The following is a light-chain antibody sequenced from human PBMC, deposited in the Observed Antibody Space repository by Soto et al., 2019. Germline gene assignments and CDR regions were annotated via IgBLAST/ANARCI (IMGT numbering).Light chain of an antibody. CDR2: EGF. Sequence: QAVVTQPPSVSGAPGQRVTISCTGTSSNIGAGYDIHWYQQLPGTAPKLLIFEGFKRPSGVSNRFSGSKSGSTASLTISGLQAEDEADYYCCSYAGRSTWDVVFGGGTKLTVL. J-gene: IGLJ2*01. CDR3: CSYAGRSTWDVV. V-gene: IGLV1-40*01. CDR1: SSNIGAGYD.